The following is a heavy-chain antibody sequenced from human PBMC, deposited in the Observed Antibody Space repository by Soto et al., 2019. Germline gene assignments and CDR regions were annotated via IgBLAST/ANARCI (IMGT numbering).Heavy chain of an antibody. CDR2: VSLTGDRT. V-gene: IGHV3-23*01. CDR3: AKDKSIAARSYFDY. D-gene: IGHD6-6*01. Sequence: GGSLRLSCVTSRFDFSSYEMSWVRQAAGKGLEWVSRVSLTGDRTNYAGSVKGRFTVSRDNFKNALYLEMDSLRAEDTAVYYCAKDKSIAARSYFDYWGQGTLVTVSS. J-gene: IGHJ4*02. CDR1: RFDFSSYE.